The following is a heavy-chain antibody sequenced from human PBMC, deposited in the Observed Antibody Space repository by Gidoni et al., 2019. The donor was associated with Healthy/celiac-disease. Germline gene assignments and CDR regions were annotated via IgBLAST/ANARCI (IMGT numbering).Heavy chain of an antibody. Sequence: VQLVESGGGVVQPGRSLRLSCAASGFTFSSYGMHWVRQAPGKGLEWVAVISYDGSNKYYADSVKGRFTISRDNSKNTLYLQMNSLRAEDTAVYYCAKAHSSGWYEYFQHWGQGTLVTVSS. J-gene: IGHJ1*01. D-gene: IGHD6-19*01. V-gene: IGHV3-30*18. CDR3: AKAHSSGWYEYFQH. CDR1: GFTFSSYG. CDR2: ISYDGSNK.